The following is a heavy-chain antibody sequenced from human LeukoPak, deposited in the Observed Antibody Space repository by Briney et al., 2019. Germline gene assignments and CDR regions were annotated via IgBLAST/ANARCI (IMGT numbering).Heavy chain of an antibody. D-gene: IGHD6-19*01. J-gene: IGHJ3*02. Sequence: PSETLSLTCTVSGGSISSYYWSWIRQFPGKGLEWIGYIYYSGSTSYNPSLKSRVTISVDTSKNQFSLKLSSVTAADTAVYYCARPYTSGYRGAFDIWGQGTMVTVSS. CDR2: IYYSGST. V-gene: IGHV4-59*01. CDR1: GGSISSYY. CDR3: ARPYTSGYRGAFDI.